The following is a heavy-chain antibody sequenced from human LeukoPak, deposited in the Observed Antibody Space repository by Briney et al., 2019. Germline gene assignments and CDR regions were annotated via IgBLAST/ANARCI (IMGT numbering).Heavy chain of an antibody. D-gene: IGHD6-19*01. V-gene: IGHV4-39*01. CDR2: IYYTGST. J-gene: IGHJ4*02. CDR3: ARLAVATVGY. Sequence: PSETLSLTCTVSGGSISSSGYYWGWIRLPPEKGLEWIGSIYYTGSTYYNPSLKSRVTISVDTSKNQFSLKLSSVTAADTAVYHCARLAVATVGYWGQGTLVTVSS. CDR1: GGSISSSGYY.